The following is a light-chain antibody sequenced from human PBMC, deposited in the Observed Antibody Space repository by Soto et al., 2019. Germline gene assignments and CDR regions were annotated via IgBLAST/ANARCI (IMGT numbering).Light chain of an antibody. V-gene: IGLV8-61*01. CDR2: NTN. Sequence: QAVVTQEPSFSVSPGGTVTLTCALSSCSVSTSSYPSWCQQTPGQAPRTLIYNTNTRSSGVPDRFSGSILGNKAALTITGAQADEESDYYCVLFMGSGISVFGTGTKVPVL. CDR3: VLFMGSGISV. J-gene: IGLJ1*01. CDR1: SCSVSTSSY.